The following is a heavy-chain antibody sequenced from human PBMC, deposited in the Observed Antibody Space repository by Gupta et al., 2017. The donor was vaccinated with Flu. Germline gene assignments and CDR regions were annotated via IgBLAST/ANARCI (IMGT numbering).Heavy chain of an antibody. CDR3: ARHCVGYCSGGTCYDENDY. CDR2: IYYSGNT. V-gene: IGHV4-39*01. Sequence: QLQLQESGPGLVKPSETLSLTCTVSGGSIDRNSYYWGWIRLPPGKGLDWIGSIYYSGNTYYNPSLKSRVTISVDTSKNQFSLKLSSVTAADTAVYYCARHCVGYCSGGTCYDENDYWGQGTLVTVSS. CDR1: GGSIDRNSYY. J-gene: IGHJ4*02. D-gene: IGHD2-15*01.